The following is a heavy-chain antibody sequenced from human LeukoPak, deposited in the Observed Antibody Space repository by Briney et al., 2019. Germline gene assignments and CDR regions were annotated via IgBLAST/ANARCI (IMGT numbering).Heavy chain of an antibody. CDR2: IYHSGST. CDR1: GGSISSGGYS. D-gene: IGHD2-15*01. CDR3: ARVEDYNWFDP. J-gene: IGHJ5*02. Sequence: SETLSLTCAVSGGSISSGGYSWSWIRQPPGKGLEWIGYIYHSGSTYYNPSLKSRVTISVDRSKNQFSLKLSSVTAADTAVYYCARVEDYNWFDPWGQGTLVTVSS. V-gene: IGHV4-30-2*01.